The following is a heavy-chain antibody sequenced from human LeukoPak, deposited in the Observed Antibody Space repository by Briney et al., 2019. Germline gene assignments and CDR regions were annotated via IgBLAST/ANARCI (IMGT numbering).Heavy chain of an antibody. CDR3: ARARNYDFWSGYYEYYFDY. CDR1: GFTFSDYY. V-gene: IGHV3-11*01. CDR2: IGSSGSTI. Sequence: GGSLRLSCAASGFTFSDYYMSWIRQAPGKGLEWVSYIGSSGSTIYYADSVKGRLTISRHNAKNSLYLQMNSLRAEDTAVYYCARARNYDFWSGYYEYYFDYWGQGTLVTVSS. J-gene: IGHJ4*02. D-gene: IGHD3-3*01.